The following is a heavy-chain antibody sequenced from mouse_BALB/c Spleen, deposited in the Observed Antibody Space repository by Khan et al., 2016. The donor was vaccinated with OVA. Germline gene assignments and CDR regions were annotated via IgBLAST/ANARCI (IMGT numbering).Heavy chain of an antibody. V-gene: IGHV1-7*01. J-gene: IGHJ3*01. D-gene: IGHD2-12*01. CDR3: ENDASSSDWLTY. CDR2: INPSTGYT. CDR1: GYTFTSYW. Sequence: QVQLQQSGAELAKPGASVKMSCKASGYTFTSYWMHWVKQRPGQGLEWIGYINPSTGYTEYNQRFKDKATLTADKSSSTAYLQLSSLTSEESAVYDCENDASSSDWLTYWGQGTLVTVSA.